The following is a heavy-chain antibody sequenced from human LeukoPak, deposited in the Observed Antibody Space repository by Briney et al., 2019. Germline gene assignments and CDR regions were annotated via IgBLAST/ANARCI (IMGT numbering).Heavy chain of an antibody. CDR3: AKDGLSSIAAAGRVFNY. D-gene: IGHD6-13*01. Sequence: GGSLRLSCAASGFTFSTYWMSWVRQAPGKGLEWVANIKQDGSEKYYIDSVKGRFTISRDNAKNSLYLQMNSLRAEDTAVYYCAKDGLSSIAAAGRVFNYWGQGTLVTVSS. CDR1: GFTFSTYW. J-gene: IGHJ4*02. V-gene: IGHV3-7*03. CDR2: IKQDGSEK.